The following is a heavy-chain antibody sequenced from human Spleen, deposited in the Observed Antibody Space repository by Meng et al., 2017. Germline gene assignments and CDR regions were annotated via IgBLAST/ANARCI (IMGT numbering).Heavy chain of an antibody. D-gene: IGHD3-9*01. V-gene: IGHV3-30*01. CDR1: GFTFSSYE. J-gene: IGHJ4*02. CDR2: ISYNGIHK. CDR3: SRVEQDWLSPYY. Sequence: GGSLRLSCAASGFTFSSYEMNWVRQAPGKGLEWVAVISYNGIHKYYADSVKGRFTISRDNSKNTLYLQMNSLRGEDSAVYYCSRVEQDWLSPYYWGQGTLVTVSS.